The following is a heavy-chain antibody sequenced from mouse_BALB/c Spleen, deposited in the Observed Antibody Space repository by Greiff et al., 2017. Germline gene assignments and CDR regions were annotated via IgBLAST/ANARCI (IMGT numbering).Heavy chain of an antibody. CDR3: ARSGWRGAWFAY. CDR2: IDPENGDT. Sequence: VQLKQSGAELVRSGASVKLSCTASGFTITDYYMHWVKQRPEQGLEWIGWIDPENGDTEYAPKFQGKATMTADTSSNTAYLQLSSLTSEDTAVYSCARSGWRGAWFAYWGQGTLVTVSA. V-gene: IGHV14-4*02. J-gene: IGHJ3*01. CDR1: GFTITDYY. D-gene: IGHD3-3*01.